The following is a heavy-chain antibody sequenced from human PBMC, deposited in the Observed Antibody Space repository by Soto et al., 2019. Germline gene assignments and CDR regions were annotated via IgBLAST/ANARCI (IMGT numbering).Heavy chain of an antibody. V-gene: IGHV3-30-3*01. CDR2: ISYHGTII. J-gene: IGHJ4*02. CDR3: ARVTPTGYDINAHFDF. Sequence: QVQLVESGGGVVQPGRSLRLSCVASGFTFNSYAMHWVRLAPGKGLDWVASISYHGTIIYYADSVKGRFTISRDNSKTTLYLQMNSLRADDTAVYFCARVTPTGYDINAHFDFWGQGTLVTVSS. CDR1: GFTFNSYA. D-gene: IGHD2-15*01.